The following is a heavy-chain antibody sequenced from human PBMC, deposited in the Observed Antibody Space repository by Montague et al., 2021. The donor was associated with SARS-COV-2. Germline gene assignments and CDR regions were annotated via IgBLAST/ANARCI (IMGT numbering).Heavy chain of an antibody. CDR1: GGSISSGGYY. CDR3: ARDSGYYDSSGYSYDAFDL. Sequence: TLSLTCTVSGGSISSGGYYWSWIRQHPGKGLDWIGYIYHTGSTHYNPSLKSRVTISKETSKNHFSLNLSSVTAADSAVYYCARDSGYYDSSGYSYDAFDLGGQGTKVTVSS. J-gene: IGHJ3*01. CDR2: IYHTGST. D-gene: IGHD3-22*01. V-gene: IGHV4-31*03.